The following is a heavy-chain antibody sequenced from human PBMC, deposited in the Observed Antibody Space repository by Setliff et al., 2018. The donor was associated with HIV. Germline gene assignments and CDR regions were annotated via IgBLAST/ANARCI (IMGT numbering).Heavy chain of an antibody. CDR2: MNPNSGNT. CDR1: GYTFTTYD. CDR3: ARGIKLVGGVIVGSMDV. D-gene: IGHD3-16*02. J-gene: IGHJ6*03. V-gene: IGHV1-8*02. Sequence: VASVKVSCKASGYTFTTYDINWVRQATGQGLEWMGWMNPNSGNTGYTQEFQGRVTMTRNTSISTAYMELSSLRSEDTAVYYCARGIKLVGGVIVGSMDVWGKGTTVTVSS.